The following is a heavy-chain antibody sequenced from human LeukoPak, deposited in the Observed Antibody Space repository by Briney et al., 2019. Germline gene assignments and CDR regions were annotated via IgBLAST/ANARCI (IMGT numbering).Heavy chain of an antibody. CDR1: GFTFSSYA. CDR2: ISGSGGST. D-gene: IGHD3-22*01. Sequence: QSGGSLRLSCAASGFTFSSYAMSWVRQAPGKGLEWVSAISGSGGSTYYADSVKGRFTISRDNSKNTLYLQMNSLRAEDTAVYYCAMGVTMIVTPTIVDHWGQGTLVTVSS. J-gene: IGHJ4*02. CDR3: AMGVTMIVTPTIVDH. V-gene: IGHV3-23*01.